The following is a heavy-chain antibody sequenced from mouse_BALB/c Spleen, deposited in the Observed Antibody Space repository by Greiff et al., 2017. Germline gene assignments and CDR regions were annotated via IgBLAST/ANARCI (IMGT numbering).Heavy chain of an antibody. CDR3: ASNRYERTWFAY. CDR2: ISSGSSTI. CDR1: GFTFSSFG. D-gene: IGHD2-14*01. J-gene: IGHJ3*01. Sequence: EVNVVESGGGLVQPGGSRKLSCAASGFTFSSFGMHWVRQAPEKGLEWVAYISSGSSTIYYADTVKGRFTISRDNPKNTLFLQMTSLRSEDTAMYYCASNRYERTWFAYWGQGTLVTVSA. V-gene: IGHV5-17*02.